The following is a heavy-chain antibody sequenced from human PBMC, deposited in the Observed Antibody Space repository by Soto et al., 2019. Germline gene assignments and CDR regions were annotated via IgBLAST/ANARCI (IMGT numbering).Heavy chain of an antibody. CDR3: ARDYFLRYFDWSNWYFDL. Sequence: ASVKVSCKASGYIFSANYIHWVRQAPGQGLEWLGWINPHSGATNYAQKLQGRVTMTTDTSTSTAYMELRSLRSDDTAVYYCARDYFLRYFDWSNWYFDLWGRGTLVTVSS. D-gene: IGHD3-9*01. J-gene: IGHJ2*01. CDR2: INPHSGAT. CDR1: GYIFSANY. V-gene: IGHV1-18*01.